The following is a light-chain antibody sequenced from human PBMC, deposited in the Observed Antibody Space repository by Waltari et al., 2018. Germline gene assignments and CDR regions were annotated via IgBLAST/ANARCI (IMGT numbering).Light chain of an antibody. V-gene: IGKV3-20*01. CDR2: DAS. Sequence: EIVLTQSPGTLSLSPGERVTLSCGASQSVSRSYLAWYQQKPGQAPRLLIYDASNSATGIPARFSGSGSGTDFTLTIRRLEPEDFAVYYCQQYGGSPLTFGGGTKVEIK. J-gene: IGKJ4*01. CDR3: QQYGGSPLT. CDR1: QSVSRSY.